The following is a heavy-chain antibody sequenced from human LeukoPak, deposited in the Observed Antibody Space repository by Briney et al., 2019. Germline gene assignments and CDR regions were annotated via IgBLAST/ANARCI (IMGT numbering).Heavy chain of an antibody. J-gene: IGHJ4*02. Sequence: GGSLRLSCVASGLAFSSYSMHWVRQAPGKGLQWVGVISYDGSDEYYTDSVKGRFTISRDNSKNTVYLQMNSLRADDTAVYYCARDFTPEWFDIHWGQGTLVTVS. V-gene: IGHV3-30*04. D-gene: IGHD3-3*01. CDR3: ARDFTPEWFDIH. CDR2: ISYDGSDE. CDR1: GLAFSSYS.